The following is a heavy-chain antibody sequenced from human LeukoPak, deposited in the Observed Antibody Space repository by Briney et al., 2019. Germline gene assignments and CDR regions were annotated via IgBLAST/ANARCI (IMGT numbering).Heavy chain of an antibody. Sequence: PAETLSLTCDVSGYSISSGYSWGWIRQPPGKGLEWIGSIYHTGTTYYNPSLKSRLTISVDTSQNQFSLKMTSVTAADTAVYYCARREDYMDVWGKGTAVTVSS. CDR2: IYHTGTT. J-gene: IGHJ6*03. V-gene: IGHV4-38-2*01. CDR1: GYSISSGYS. CDR3: ARREDYMDV.